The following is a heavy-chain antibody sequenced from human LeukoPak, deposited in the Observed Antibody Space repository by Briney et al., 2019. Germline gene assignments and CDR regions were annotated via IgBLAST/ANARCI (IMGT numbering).Heavy chain of an antibody. CDR3: ASQSGETYYDFWSGYSLYFDY. CDR2: ISSSSSYI. CDR1: GFTLSSYS. V-gene: IGHV3-21*01. J-gene: IGHJ4*02. Sequence: PGGSLRLSCAASGFTLSSYSMNWVRQAPGKGLEWVSSISSSSSYIYYADSVKGRFTISRDNAKNSLYLQMNSLRAEDTAVYYCASQSGETYYDFWSGYSLYFDYWGQGALVTVSS. D-gene: IGHD3-3*01.